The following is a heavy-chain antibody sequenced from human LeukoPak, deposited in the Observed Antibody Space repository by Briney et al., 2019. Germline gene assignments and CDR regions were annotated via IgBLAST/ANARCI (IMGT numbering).Heavy chain of an antibody. D-gene: IGHD3-16*02. Sequence: SETLSLTCAVYGGSFGGYYWGWIRQPPGKGREWIGEINHSGSTNYNPSLKSRATISVDTSKNQFSLKLSAVTAADTAVYYCARVEEYYDYVWGSYRPYLDYWGQGTLVTVSS. V-gene: IGHV4-34*01. CDR3: ARVEEYYDYVWGSYRPYLDY. CDR2: INHSGST. J-gene: IGHJ4*02. CDR1: GGSFGGYY.